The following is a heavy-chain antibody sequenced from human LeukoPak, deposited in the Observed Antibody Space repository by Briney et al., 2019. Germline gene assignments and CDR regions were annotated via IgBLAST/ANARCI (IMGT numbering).Heavy chain of an antibody. CDR2: IIPIFGTA. CDR1: GGTFGSYA. D-gene: IGHD1-7*01. V-gene: IGHV1-69*05. J-gene: IGHJ5*02. CDR3: ARGPPPTGTTTGSPWSNWFDP. Sequence: GASVKVSCKASGGTFGSYAISWVRQAPGQGLEWMGGIIPIFGTANYAQKFQGRVTITTDESTSTAYMELSSLRSEDTAVYYCARGPPPTGTTTGSPWSNWFDPWGQGTLVTVSS.